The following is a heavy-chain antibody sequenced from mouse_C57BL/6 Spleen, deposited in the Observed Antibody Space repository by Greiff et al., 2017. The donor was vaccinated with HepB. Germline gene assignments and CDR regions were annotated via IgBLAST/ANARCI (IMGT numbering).Heavy chain of an antibody. CDR2: ISDGGSYT. D-gene: IGHD1-1*01. J-gene: IGHJ1*03. CDR1: GFTFSSYA. Sequence: EVQGVESGGGLVKPGGSLKLSCAASGFTFSSYAMSWVRQTPEKRLEWVATISDGGSYTYYPDNVKGRLTISRDNAKNNLYLQMSNLKSEDTAMYYCARDHGSSYWYFDVWGTGTTVTVSS. V-gene: IGHV5-4*01. CDR3: ARDHGSSYWYFDV.